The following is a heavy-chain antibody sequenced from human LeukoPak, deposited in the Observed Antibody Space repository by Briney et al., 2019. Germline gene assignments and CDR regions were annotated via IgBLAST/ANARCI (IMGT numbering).Heavy chain of an antibody. D-gene: IGHD2-21*01. V-gene: IGHV3-48*02. CDR2: ISSSSSTI. J-gene: IGHJ4*02. CDR3: VTPTSYYYFGH. Sequence: GSLRLSCAASGFTLSSYSMNWVRQAPGKGLEWVSYISSSSSTINYAASVKGRFTISRDNAKNLLYLQMNSLRDEDTAVYYCVTPTSYYYFGHWGQGTLVTVSS. CDR1: GFTLSSYS.